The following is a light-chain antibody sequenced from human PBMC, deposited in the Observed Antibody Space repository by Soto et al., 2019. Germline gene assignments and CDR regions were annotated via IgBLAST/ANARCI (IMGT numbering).Light chain of an antibody. CDR2: AAS. Sequence: DIQMTQSPSSLSASVGDRVTITCRASQSISSYLNWYQQKPGKAPKFLIYAASSLQSGVPSRFSGSGSGTDFTLTISSLQPEDSATYYCLQSYSIPPLTFGGGTKVEIK. J-gene: IGKJ4*01. V-gene: IGKV1-39*01. CDR1: QSISSY. CDR3: LQSYSIPPLT.